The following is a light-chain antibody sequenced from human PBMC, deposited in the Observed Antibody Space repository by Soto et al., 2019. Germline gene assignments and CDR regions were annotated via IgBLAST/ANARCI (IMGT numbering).Light chain of an antibody. J-gene: IGKJ4*02. V-gene: IGKV3-20*01. CDR2: AAS. CDR3: QQYGHSPRT. Sequence: EIVLTQSPGTLSLSPGERATLSCRASQSVADNYLAWYQQKPGQPPRLLIYAASRRATGIPDTFSGSGSGTDFTLTITRLEPEDFALYYCQQYGHSPRTFGSGTKVEIK. CDR1: QSVADNY.